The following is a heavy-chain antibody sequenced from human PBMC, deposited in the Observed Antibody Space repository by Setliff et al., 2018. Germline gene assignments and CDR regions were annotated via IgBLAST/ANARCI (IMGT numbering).Heavy chain of an antibody. CDR3: ARGGVLGTGDFDY. V-gene: IGHV4-39*06. Sequence: SETLSLTCSVSDGSMTSGSYYWGWIRQPPGKGLEWIGSVYYSGTAYYNPSLKSRLYMSVDTSKNQFTLKVISVTAADTAVYYCARGGVLGTGDFDYWGQGTLVTVSS. J-gene: IGHJ4*02. CDR1: DGSMTSGSYY. D-gene: IGHD3-16*01. CDR2: VYYSGTA.